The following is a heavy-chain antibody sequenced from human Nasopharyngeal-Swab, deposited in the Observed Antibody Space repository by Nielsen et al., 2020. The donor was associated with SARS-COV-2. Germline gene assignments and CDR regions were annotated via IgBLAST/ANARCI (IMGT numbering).Heavy chain of an antibody. Sequence: GESLKISCKGSGDSFTTYWIAWVRQMPGKGLEWMGVMSLGDFDTRYSPSFQGQVTISVDKSISTAYLQLSSLKASDTAVYYCARLVHFGEADYWGQGTLVTVSS. CDR1: GDSFTTYW. CDR3: ARLVHFGEADY. J-gene: IGHJ4*02. D-gene: IGHD3-10*01. V-gene: IGHV5-51*01. CDR2: MSLGDFDT.